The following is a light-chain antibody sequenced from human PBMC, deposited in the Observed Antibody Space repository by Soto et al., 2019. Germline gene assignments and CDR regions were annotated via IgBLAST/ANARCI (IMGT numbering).Light chain of an antibody. V-gene: IGKV3-11*01. CDR1: QSVSSY. CDR3: QQRSNWPRGT. CDR2: DAS. J-gene: IGKJ4*01. Sequence: EIVLTQSPATLSLSPGERATLSCRASQSVSSYLAWYQQKPGQAPRLLIYDASNRATGIPARFSGSGSGTDFTLTISCLEPEDFAVYYCQQRSNWPRGTFGGGTKVEIK.